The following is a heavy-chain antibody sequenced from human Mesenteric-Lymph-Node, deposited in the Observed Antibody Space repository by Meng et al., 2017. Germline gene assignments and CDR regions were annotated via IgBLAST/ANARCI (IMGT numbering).Heavy chain of an antibody. CDR3: ARVAAAGNEWFDP. CDR1: GGPISSINW. J-gene: IGHJ5*02. V-gene: IGHV4-4*02. D-gene: IGHD6-13*01. Sequence: QLPESGSGLVKPSQTLSLTCAVSGGPISSINWWTWVRQPPGKGLEWIGEIYHSGSTNYNPSLKSRVTISVDKSKNQFSLKLSSVTAADTAVYYCARVAAAGNEWFDPWGQGTLVTVSS. CDR2: IYHSGST.